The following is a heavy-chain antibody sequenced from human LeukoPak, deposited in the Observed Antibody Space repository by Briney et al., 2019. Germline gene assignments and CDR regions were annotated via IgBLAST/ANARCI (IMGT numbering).Heavy chain of an antibody. CDR2: INPNSGGT. V-gene: IGHV1-2*06. CDR3: ARDNRYYGSGSYYNFDY. D-gene: IGHD3-10*01. J-gene: IGHJ4*02. CDR1: GYTFTGYY. Sequence: ASVTVSCKASGYTFTGYYMHWVRQAPGQGLEWMGRINPNSGGTNYAQKFQGRVTMTRDTSISTAYMELSRLRSDDTAVYYCARDNRYYGSGSYYNFDYWGQGTLVTVSS.